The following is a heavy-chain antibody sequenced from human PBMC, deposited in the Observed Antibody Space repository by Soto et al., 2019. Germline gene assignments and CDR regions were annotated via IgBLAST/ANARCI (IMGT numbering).Heavy chain of an antibody. CDR2: IYYSGST. CDR3: ARDHYDYGDYCFDY. CDR1: GGSVISGSYY. D-gene: IGHD4-17*01. Sequence: SETLSLTCTVSGGSVISGSYYWSWIRQPPGKGLEWIGYIYYSGSTNYNPSLKSRVTISVDTSKNQFSLKLSSVTAADTAVYYCARDHYDYGDYCFDYWGQGTLVTVSS. J-gene: IGHJ4*02. V-gene: IGHV4-61*01.